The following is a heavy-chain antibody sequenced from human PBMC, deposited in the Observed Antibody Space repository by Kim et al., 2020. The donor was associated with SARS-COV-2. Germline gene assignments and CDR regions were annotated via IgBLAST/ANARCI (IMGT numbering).Heavy chain of an antibody. D-gene: IGHD6-13*01. Sequence: SETLSLTCTVSGGSISSYYWSWIRQPPGKGLEWIGYIYYSGSTNYNPSLKSRVTISVDTSKNQFSLKLSSVTAADTAVYYCARGSSSWYGVSYYYYMDVWQRDHGHRLL. CDR1: GGSISSYY. CDR2: IYYSGST. V-gene: IGHV4-59*01. J-gene: IGHJ6*03. CDR3: ARGSSSWYGVSYYYYMDV.